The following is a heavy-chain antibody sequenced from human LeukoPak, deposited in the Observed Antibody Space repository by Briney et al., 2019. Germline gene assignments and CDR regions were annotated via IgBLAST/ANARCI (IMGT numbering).Heavy chain of an antibody. CDR2: IKNSGTT. Sequence: PSQTLSLTCTVSDDSITSGSYSWSWIRHHPGKGLEWIGYIKNSGTTHYNPSLKSRVTISVDTSKNQFSLKMTSVTAADTAVYYCARRPPSPVYCTNGVCYDFYFDYWGQGTLVTVSS. V-gene: IGHV4-31*03. D-gene: IGHD2-8*01. CDR3: ARRPPSPVYCTNGVCYDFYFDY. CDR1: DDSITSGSYS. J-gene: IGHJ4*02.